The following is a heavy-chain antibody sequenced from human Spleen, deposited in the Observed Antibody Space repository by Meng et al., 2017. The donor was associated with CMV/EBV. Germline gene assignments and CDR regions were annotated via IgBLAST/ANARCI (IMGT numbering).Heavy chain of an antibody. D-gene: IGHD2-2*01. CDR3: ARDRGYCTSTSCSPGFDP. CDR2: IIPSLNLA. V-gene: IGHV1-69*10. Sequence: TLSKYAISWVRQAPGQGLEWIGGIIPSLNLANYAQNFQGRVTITADTSTSTAHMELTNVRSEDTAVYYCARDRGYCTSTSCSPGFDPWGQGTLVTVSS. CDR1: TLSKYA. J-gene: IGHJ5*02.